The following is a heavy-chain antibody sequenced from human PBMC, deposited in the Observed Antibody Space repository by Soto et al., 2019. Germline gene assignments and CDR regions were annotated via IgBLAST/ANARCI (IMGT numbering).Heavy chain of an antibody. CDR1: GGSVSSGGYY. CDR3: ARDLDPRHGREGMDV. CDR2: IYYSGST. Sequence: SETLSLTCTVSGGSVSSGGYYWSWIRQHPGKGLEWIGYIYYSGSTYYNPSLKSRVTISVDTSKNQFSLKLSSVTAADTAVYYCARDLDPRHGREGMDVWGQGTTVTVSS. J-gene: IGHJ6*02. D-gene: IGHD4-17*01. V-gene: IGHV4-31*03.